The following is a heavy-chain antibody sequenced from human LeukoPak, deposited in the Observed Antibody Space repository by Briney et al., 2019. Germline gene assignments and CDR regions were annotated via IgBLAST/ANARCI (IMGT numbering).Heavy chain of an antibody. CDR3: ARGPYYYYGMDV. V-gene: IGHV4-61*01. CDR2: IYYSGST. CDR1: GDSVSSGSYY. Sequence: EPSETLSLTCTVSGDSVSSGSYYWSWIRQPPGKGLEWIGYIYYSGSTNYNPSLKSRVTISVDTSKNQFSLKLSSVTAADTAVYYCARGPYYYYGMDVWGQGTTVTVSS. J-gene: IGHJ6*02.